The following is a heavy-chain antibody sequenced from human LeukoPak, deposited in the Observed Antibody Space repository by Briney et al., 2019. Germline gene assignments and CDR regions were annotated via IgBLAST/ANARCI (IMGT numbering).Heavy chain of an antibody. Sequence: SETLSLTCVVSGGSLSTHHWSWIRQSPGRGLEWIGYISDSGSTNYNPSLKSRVTISVDTSKNQFSLKLSSVTAADTAVYYCARCRILGYCSGGSCKLGGYYYYGMDVWGQGTTVTVSS. D-gene: IGHD2-15*01. CDR2: ISDSGST. V-gene: IGHV4-59*11. CDR1: GGSLSTHH. CDR3: ARCRILGYCSGGSCKLGGYYYYGMDV. J-gene: IGHJ6*02.